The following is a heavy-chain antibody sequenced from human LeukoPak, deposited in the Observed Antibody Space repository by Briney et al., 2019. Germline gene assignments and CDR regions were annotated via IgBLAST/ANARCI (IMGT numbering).Heavy chain of an antibody. Sequence: PSETLSLTCTVSGGSISSSSYYWGWIRQPPGKGLEWIGSIYYSGSTYYNPSLKSRVTISVDTSKNQFSLKLSSVTAADTAVYYCARLGSEVYFDYWGQGTLVTVSS. CDR2: IYYSGST. V-gene: IGHV4-39*01. J-gene: IGHJ4*02. CDR1: GGSISSSSYY. CDR3: ARLGSEVYFDY. D-gene: IGHD3-16*01.